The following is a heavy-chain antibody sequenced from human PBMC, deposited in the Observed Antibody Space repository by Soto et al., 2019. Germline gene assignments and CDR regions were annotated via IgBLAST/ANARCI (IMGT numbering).Heavy chain of an antibody. V-gene: IGHV1-18*04. J-gene: IGHJ6*02. CDR1: GYTFTSYG. CDR3: TYSSSSNYYYYGMDV. Sequence: QVQLVQSGAEVKKPGASVKVSCKASGYTFTSYGISWVRQAPGQGLEWMGWISAYNGNTNYAQKLQGRVTMTTDTSTSTAYMELRSLRSDVTAVYYCTYSSSSNYYYYGMDVWGQGTTVTVSS. D-gene: IGHD6-6*01. CDR2: ISAYNGNT.